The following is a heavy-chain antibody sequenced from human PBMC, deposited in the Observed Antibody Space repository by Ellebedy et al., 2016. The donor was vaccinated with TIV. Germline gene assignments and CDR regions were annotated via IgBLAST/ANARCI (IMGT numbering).Heavy chain of an antibody. CDR3: ARAVPADAAALLDY. Sequence: AASVKVSCKASGYPFPNYGVSWVRQAPGQGLEWVGWISAYNGNTKYGQKFQGRISLTTDTSMGTAYMELRSLRSDDTGVYFCARAVPADAAALLDYWGQGTRVTVSS. CDR2: ISAYNGNT. V-gene: IGHV1-18*04. CDR1: GYPFPNYG. J-gene: IGHJ4*02. D-gene: IGHD2-2*01.